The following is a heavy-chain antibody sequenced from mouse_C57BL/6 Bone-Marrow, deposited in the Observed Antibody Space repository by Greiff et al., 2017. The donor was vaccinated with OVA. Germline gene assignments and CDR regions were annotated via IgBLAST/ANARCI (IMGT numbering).Heavy chain of an antibody. CDR1: GFTFSDYG. Sequence: EVKLQESGGGLVKPGGSLKLSCAASGFTFSDYGMHWVRQAPEKGLEWVAYISSGSSTIYYADTVKGRFTISRDNAKNTLFLQMTSLRAEDTAMYYCAREGNSAMDYWGQGTSVTVSS. CDR3: AREGNSAMDY. CDR2: ISSGSSTI. J-gene: IGHJ4*01. V-gene: IGHV5-17*01. D-gene: IGHD2-1*01.